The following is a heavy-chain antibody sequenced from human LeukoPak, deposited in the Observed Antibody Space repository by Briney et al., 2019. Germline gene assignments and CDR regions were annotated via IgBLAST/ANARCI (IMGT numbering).Heavy chain of an antibody. J-gene: IGHJ4*02. D-gene: IGHD6-19*01. CDR3: ATGYTSGTRIDY. Sequence: GGSLGLSCAASGFTFSSYAITWVRQAPGKGLEWVSAISSSSSDIYYTDSVKGRFTISRDNANNFLYLQVSSLRAEDTAVYYCATGYTSGTRIDYWGQGTLVSVSS. CDR2: ISSSSSDI. V-gene: IGHV3-21*01. CDR1: GFTFSSYA.